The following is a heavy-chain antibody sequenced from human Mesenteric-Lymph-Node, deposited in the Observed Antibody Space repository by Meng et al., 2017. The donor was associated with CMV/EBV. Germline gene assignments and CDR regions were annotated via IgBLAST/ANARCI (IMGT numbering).Heavy chain of an antibody. CDR3: ARSITAGTEMDV. J-gene: IGHJ6*02. D-gene: IGHD6-13*01. CDR1: GYTFTSYG. Sequence: ASVKVSCKASGYTFTSYGISWVRQAPGQGLEWMGWISAYNGNTNYAQKLQGRLTMTTDTSTRTAYMELRNMRSDDTAVYYCARSITAGTEMDVWGQGTTVTVSS. CDR2: ISAYNGNT. V-gene: IGHV1-18*01.